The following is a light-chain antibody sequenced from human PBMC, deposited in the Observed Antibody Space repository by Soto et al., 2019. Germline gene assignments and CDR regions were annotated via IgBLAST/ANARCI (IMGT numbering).Light chain of an antibody. J-gene: IGKJ5*01. V-gene: IGKV1-39*01. CDR3: QKYNLATFT. CDR1: QSISSY. CDR2: AAS. Sequence: DIQMTQSPSSLSASVGDRVTITCRASQSISSYLNWYQQKPGKAPKLLIYAASSLQSGVPSRFSGSGSGTDFTLTISSLQPEEVATYYCQKYNLATFTVGQGTRLEI.